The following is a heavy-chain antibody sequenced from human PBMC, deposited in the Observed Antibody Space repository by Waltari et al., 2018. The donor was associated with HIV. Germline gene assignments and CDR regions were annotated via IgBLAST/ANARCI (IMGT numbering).Heavy chain of an antibody. V-gene: IGHV3-23*01. CDR3: VKEHQYSHTWYSYYGMDV. CDR1: GFTFSNYG. Sequence: EVQLLESGGGLVQTGGSLRLSCAASGFTFSNYGMNWVRQAPGKGLEWGSAISGSGGNTYYADSLKGRFTISRDNSKNTLYLQMNSLRAEDTAVYFCVKEHQYSHTWYSYYGMDVWGQGTTVTVSS. J-gene: IGHJ6*02. CDR2: ISGSGGNT. D-gene: IGHD6-13*01.